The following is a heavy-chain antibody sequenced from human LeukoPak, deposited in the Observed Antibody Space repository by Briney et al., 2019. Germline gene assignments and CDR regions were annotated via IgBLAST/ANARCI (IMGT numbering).Heavy chain of an antibody. J-gene: IGHJ4*02. CDR3: ARSVGSERDFHY. Sequence: PSETLSLTCTVSGGSISSYYWSWIRQPPGKGLEWIGYIYYSGSTNYNPSLKSRVTISVDTSKNQFSLKLSSVTAADTAVYYCARSVGSERDFHYWGQGTLVTVSS. V-gene: IGHV4-59*01. CDR1: GGSISSYY. CDR2: IYYSGST. D-gene: IGHD1-26*01.